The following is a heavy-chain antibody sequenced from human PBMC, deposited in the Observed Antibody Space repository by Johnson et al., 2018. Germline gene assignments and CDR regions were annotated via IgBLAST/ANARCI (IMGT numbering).Heavy chain of an antibody. V-gene: IGHV3-30-3*01. Sequence: QVQLVQSGGGVVQPGRSLRLSCAASGFTFSSYALHWVRQAPGKGLEWVAVISYDGSNKYYADSVKGRFTISRDNSKNTLYLQMNSLRAEDTAVYYCAGTTIVGVTAIRGRDNAFDIWGQGTMVTVSS. CDR1: GFTFSSYA. D-gene: IGHD2-21*02. CDR2: ISYDGSNK. CDR3: AGTTIVGVTAIRGRDNAFDI. J-gene: IGHJ3*02.